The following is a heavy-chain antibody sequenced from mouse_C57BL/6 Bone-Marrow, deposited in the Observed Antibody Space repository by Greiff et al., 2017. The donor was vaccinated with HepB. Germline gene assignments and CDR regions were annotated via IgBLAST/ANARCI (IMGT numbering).Heavy chain of an antibody. CDR2: IYPGDGDT. CDR3: ARPSDGYSIAY. CDR1: GYAFSSYW. V-gene: IGHV1-80*01. J-gene: IGHJ3*01. D-gene: IGHD2-3*01. Sequence: VKLMESGAELVKPGASVKISCKASGYAFSSYWMNWVKQRPGKGLEWIGQIYPGDGDTNYNGKFKGKATLTADKSSSTAYMQLSSLTSEDSAVYFCARPSDGYSIAYWGQGTLVTVSA.